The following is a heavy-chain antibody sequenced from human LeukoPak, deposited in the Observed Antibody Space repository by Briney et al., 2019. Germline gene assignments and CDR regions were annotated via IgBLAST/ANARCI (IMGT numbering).Heavy chain of an antibody. V-gene: IGHV3-64D*09. CDR3: VRETYYSDTSAHFLFDY. Sequence: PGGSLRLSCSASRFTFSDNPMHWVRQAPGKGLEFLPTIGPHGRTTYYADSVKGRFTVSRDNSNNRLSLQMSGLSAEDTAVYYCVRETYYSDTSAHFLFDYWGQGTLVTVSS. CDR1: RFTFSDNP. CDR2: IGPHGRTT. D-gene: IGHD3-22*01. J-gene: IGHJ4*02.